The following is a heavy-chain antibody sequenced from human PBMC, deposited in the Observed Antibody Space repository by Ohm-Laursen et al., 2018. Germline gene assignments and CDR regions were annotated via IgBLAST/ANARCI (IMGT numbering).Heavy chain of an antibody. CDR2: IYYSGST. J-gene: IGHJ2*01. CDR3: ARDPRRDGYINFDL. CDR1: GGSISSYY. Sequence: SETLSLTCTVSGGSISSYYWSWIRQPPGKGLEWIGYIYYSGSTNYNPSLKSRVTMSVDTSKNQFSLKLSSVTAADTAVYYCARDPRRDGYINFDLWGRGTLVTVSS. D-gene: IGHD5-24*01. V-gene: IGHV4-59*12.